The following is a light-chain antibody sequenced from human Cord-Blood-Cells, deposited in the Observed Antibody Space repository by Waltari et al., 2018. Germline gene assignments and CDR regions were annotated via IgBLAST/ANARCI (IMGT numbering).Light chain of an antibody. CDR2: RDS. Sequence: SYELTQPLSVSVVLGQTARITCGGNNIGSKNVHWYQQKPGQAPVLVIYRDSNRPSGFPERFSGSNSGNTATLTISGAQAGDEADYYCQVWDSSTSKVFGGGTKLTVL. J-gene: IGLJ3*02. CDR1: NIGSKN. V-gene: IGLV3-9*01. CDR3: QVWDSSTSKV.